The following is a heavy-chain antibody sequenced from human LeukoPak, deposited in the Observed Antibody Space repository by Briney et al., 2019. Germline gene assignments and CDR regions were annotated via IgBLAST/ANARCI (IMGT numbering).Heavy chain of an antibody. CDR2: ISYDGSNK. J-gene: IGHJ4*02. CDR1: GGTFSSYA. D-gene: IGHD6-13*01. CDR3: ARDRPGGSSLDY. V-gene: IGHV3-30-3*01. Sequence: SCKASGGTFSSYAMHWVRQAPGKGLEWVAVISYDGSNKYYADSVKGRFTISRDNSKNTLYLQMNSLRAEDTAVYYCARDRPGGSSLDYWGQGTLVTVSS.